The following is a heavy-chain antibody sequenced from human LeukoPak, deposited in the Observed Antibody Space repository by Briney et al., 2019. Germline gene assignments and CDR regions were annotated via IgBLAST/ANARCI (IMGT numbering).Heavy chain of an antibody. CDR1: GYSFSDYG. J-gene: IGHJ4*02. V-gene: IGHV1-18*01. CDR2: INPDNGNT. Sequence: ASVKVSCKASGYSFSDYGVSWVRQAPGQGLEWMGWINPDNGNTKYAQNVQGRISMITDKSTTTAYMELRTLRSDDTAVYFCARESDATNWGLFDYWGQGTLVTVSS. CDR3: ARESDATNWGLFDY. D-gene: IGHD7-27*01.